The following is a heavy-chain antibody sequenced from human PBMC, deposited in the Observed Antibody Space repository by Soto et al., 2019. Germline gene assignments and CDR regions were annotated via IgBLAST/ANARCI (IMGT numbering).Heavy chain of an antibody. CDR2: IYPGDSDT. CDR3: ARVAAAGTAHYYYGMDV. V-gene: IGHV5-51*01. CDR1: GYSFTSYW. Sequence: GEALEISCKGSGYSFTSYWIGWVRQMPGKGLEWMGIIYPGDSDTRYSPSFQGQVTISADKSISTAYLQWSSLKASDTAMYYCARVAAAGTAHYYYGMDVWGQGTTVTVSS. J-gene: IGHJ6*02. D-gene: IGHD6-13*01.